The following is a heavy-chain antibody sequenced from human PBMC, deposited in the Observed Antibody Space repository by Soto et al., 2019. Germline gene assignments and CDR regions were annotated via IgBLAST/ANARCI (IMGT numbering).Heavy chain of an antibody. J-gene: IGHJ6*02. CDR3: ASRQQQLTRNYYYYGMDV. CDR2: IYYSGST. V-gene: IGHV4-61*01. D-gene: IGHD6-13*01. CDR1: GGSVSSGSYY. Sequence: QVQLQESGPGLVKPSETLSLTCTVSGGSVSSGSYYWSWIRQPPGKGLEWIGYIYYSGSTNYNPSLQSRVTISVDTSKNQFSLKLSSVTAADTAVYYCASRQQQLTRNYYYYGMDVWGQGTTVTVSS.